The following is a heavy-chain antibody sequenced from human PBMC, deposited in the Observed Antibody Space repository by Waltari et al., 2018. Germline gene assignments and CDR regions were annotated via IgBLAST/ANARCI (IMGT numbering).Heavy chain of an antibody. D-gene: IGHD2-2*01. CDR2: INAGNGNT. V-gene: IGHV1-3*01. CDR3: ARDYVGSTSCYPPDY. Sequence: QVQLVQSGAEVKKPGASVKVSCKASGYTFTSYAMHWVRQAPGQRLEWMGWINAGNGNTKYSQKFQGRVTITRDTSASTAYMELSSLRSEDTAVYYCARDYVGSTSCYPPDYWGQGTLVTVSS. J-gene: IGHJ4*02. CDR1: GYTFTSYA.